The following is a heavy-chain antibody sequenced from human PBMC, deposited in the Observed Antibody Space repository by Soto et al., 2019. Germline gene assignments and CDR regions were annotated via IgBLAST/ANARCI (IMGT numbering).Heavy chain of an antibody. Sequence: QVQLVQSGAELKKPGASVNISCTASGFTFSDNLINCVRQVPGQGLEWMGWLNPDTGNTRYSETFQGRVTISRHPSASIAYLELSGLKNEDTALYFCARDIQTVGPRANDAFDVWGQGTMITVSS. CDR3: ARDIQTVGPRANDAFDV. D-gene: IGHD5-18*01. CDR1: GFTFSDNL. V-gene: IGHV1-3*01. CDR2: LNPDTGNT. J-gene: IGHJ3*01.